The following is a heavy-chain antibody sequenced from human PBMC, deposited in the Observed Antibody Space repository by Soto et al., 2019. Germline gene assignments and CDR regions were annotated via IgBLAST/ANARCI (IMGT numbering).Heavy chain of an antibody. Sequence: SETLSLTCTVSGASISGFYWSWIRKSAGKGLEWIGRIYATGTTDYNPSLKSRVMMSVDTSKKQFSLKLRSVTAADTAVYYCVRDGTKTLRDWFDPLGQVMSVTVSS. CDR1: GASISGFY. J-gene: IGHJ5*02. CDR3: VRDGTKTLRDWFDP. D-gene: IGHD1-1*01. CDR2: IYATGTT. V-gene: IGHV4-4*07.